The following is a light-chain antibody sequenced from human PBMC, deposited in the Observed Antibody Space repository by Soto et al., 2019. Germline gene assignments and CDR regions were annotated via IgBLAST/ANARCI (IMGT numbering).Light chain of an antibody. V-gene: IGLV2-8*01. Sequence: QSALAQPPSASGSAGQSVTISCTGTSSDIGYYKYVSWYQQHPGKAPKLIIYEVIKRPPGVTDRFSGSKSGNTASLTVSGLQAEDEADYYCSSYAGSNLGVFGTGTKVTVL. J-gene: IGLJ1*01. CDR3: SSYAGSNLGV. CDR1: SSDIGYYKY. CDR2: EVI.